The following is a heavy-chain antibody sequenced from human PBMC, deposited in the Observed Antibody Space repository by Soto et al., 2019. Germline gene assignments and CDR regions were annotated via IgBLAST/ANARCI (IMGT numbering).Heavy chain of an antibody. J-gene: IGHJ4*02. CDR2: MSPSSGDS. CDR3: ARGSRLSLSGVVIGPSYFCQ. D-gene: IGHD3-10*01. Sequence: VQSGAEVKKPGASVKVSCKASGSSFSTHHISWLRQATGQGLEWMGWMSPSSGDSGFAHKFMGRVTMTRDTPPNPGFMELARLRSDDPAVYYWARGSRLSLSGVVIGPSYFCQWGQGTLVNVS. CDR1: GSSFSTHH. V-gene: IGHV1-8*01.